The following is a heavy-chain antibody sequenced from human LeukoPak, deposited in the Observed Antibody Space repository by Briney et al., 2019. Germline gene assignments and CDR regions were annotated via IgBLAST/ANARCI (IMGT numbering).Heavy chain of an antibody. CDR2: IYYSGST. CDR3: ARARITIFGVVIMPDAFDI. D-gene: IGHD3-3*01. Sequence: SETLSLTCTVSGGSISSSSYYWGWIRQPPGKGLEWIGRIYYSGSTYYNPSLKSRVTLSVDTSKNQFSLKLSSVTAADTAVYYCARARITIFGVVIMPDAFDIWGQGTMVTVSS. V-gene: IGHV4-39*07. CDR1: GGSISSSSYY. J-gene: IGHJ3*02.